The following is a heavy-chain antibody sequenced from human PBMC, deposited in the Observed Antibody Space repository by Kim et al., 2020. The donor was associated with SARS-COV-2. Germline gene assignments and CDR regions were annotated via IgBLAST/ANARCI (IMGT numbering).Heavy chain of an antibody. V-gene: IGHV1-18*01. CDR1: GYTFTSYG. CDR2: ISAYNGNT. J-gene: IGHJ4*02. D-gene: IGHD3-9*01. CDR3: ARFNDILTDGNYFDY. Sequence: ASVKVSCKASGYTFTSYGISWVRQAPGQGLEWMGWISAYNGNTNYAQKLQGRVTMTTDTSTSTAYMELRSLRSDDTAVYYCARFNDILTDGNYFDYWGQGTLVTGSS.